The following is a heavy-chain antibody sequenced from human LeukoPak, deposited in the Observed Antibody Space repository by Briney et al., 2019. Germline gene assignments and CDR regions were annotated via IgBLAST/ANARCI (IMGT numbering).Heavy chain of an antibody. J-gene: IGHJ6*02. CDR3: ARGSFDYYYGMDV. V-gene: IGHV3-30-3*01. CDR2: ISYDGSNK. CDR1: GFDFSSNW. D-gene: IGHD3-9*01. Sequence: GGSLRLSCAASGFDFSSNWMHWVRQAPGKGLEWVAVISYDGSNKYYADSVKGRFTISRDNSKNTLYLQMNSLRAEDTAVYYCARGSFDYYYGMDVWGQGTTVTVSS.